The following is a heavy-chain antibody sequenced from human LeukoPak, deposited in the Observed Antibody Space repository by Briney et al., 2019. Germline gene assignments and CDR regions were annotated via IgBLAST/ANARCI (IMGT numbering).Heavy chain of an antibody. D-gene: IGHD1-1*01. CDR2: IYPADSDT. CDR1: GYSFSRNW. Sequence: GESLKISCKGYGYSFSRNWIGWVRQMPGKGLEWMGIIYPADSDTRYSPSFQGQVTISADKSISTAFLQWSSLKASDTAMYYCARPGTTGTTIWSQGTLVTVSS. CDR3: ARPGTTGTTI. J-gene: IGHJ4*02. V-gene: IGHV5-51*01.